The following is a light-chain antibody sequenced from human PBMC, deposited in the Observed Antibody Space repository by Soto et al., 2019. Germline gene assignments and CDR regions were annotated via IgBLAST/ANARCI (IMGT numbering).Light chain of an antibody. Sequence: DIQMTQSPSYLSASVGDRVTITCRASLTISKSLNWYQQKPGKAPKVLIYGVSNLQSGVPSRFSGSGSGTDFTLTISSLQPEDVAIYYCQQSYRAPLTFGGGTSVEIK. CDR2: GVS. CDR3: QQSYRAPLT. V-gene: IGKV1-39*01. CDR1: LTISKS. J-gene: IGKJ4*01.